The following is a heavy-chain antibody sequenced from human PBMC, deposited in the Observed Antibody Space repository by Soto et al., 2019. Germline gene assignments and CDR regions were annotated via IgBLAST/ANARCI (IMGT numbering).Heavy chain of an antibody. CDR1: GFSLSTSGVH. Sequence: SGPTLVNPTQTLTLTCTFSGFSLSTSGVHVGWIRQPPGKALEWLALIYWDDDKRYSPSLKNRLTVSKGTSNNQVVLTMTSMDPVDTATYYCAHPGNKASAGFYFDFWGQGTLVTVSS. D-gene: IGHD6-13*01. CDR3: AHPGNKASAGFYFDF. CDR2: IYWDDDK. J-gene: IGHJ4*02. V-gene: IGHV2-5*02.